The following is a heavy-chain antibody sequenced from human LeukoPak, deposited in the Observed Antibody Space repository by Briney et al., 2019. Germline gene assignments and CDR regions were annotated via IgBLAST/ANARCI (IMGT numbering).Heavy chain of an antibody. Sequence: GGSLRLSCAASGFTFDDYAMHSVRQAPGKGLEWVPGISWNSGSVGYADSVKGRFTIYRDNAKNSLYLQMRSLRAEDTALYYCAKDNYYDSSGLNAFDIWGQGTMVTVSS. CDR2: ISWNSGSV. V-gene: IGHV3-9*01. CDR1: GFTFDDYA. CDR3: AKDNYYDSSGLNAFDI. J-gene: IGHJ3*02. D-gene: IGHD3-22*01.